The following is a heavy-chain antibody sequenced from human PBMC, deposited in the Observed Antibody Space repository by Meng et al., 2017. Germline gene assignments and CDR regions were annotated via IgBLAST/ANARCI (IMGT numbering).Heavy chain of an antibody. V-gene: IGHV1-8*01. J-gene: IGHJ4*02. CDR1: GYTFPSYY. D-gene: IGHD3/OR15-3a*01. Sequence: LVPAWAEGKKPGASLKVSCKASGYTFPSYYINWVRQANGQGLEWMGWMNPNSGNTGYAQKFQGRVTMTRNTSISKAYMELSSLRSEDTAVYYCARGPNRWTGFDYWGQGTLVTVSS. CDR2: MNPNSGNT. CDR3: ARGPNRWTGFDY.